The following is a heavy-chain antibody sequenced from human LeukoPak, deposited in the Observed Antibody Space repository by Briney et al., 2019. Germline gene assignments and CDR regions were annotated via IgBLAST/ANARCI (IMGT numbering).Heavy chain of an antibody. Sequence: GGSLRLSCAASGFTFSDYWMHWVRQAPGKGLVGVSRINSDGINTSYADSVKGRFTISRDSAKNTLNLQMNSLRAEDTAVYYCARDLGQYYDTSDNWFDPWGQGTLVTVSS. D-gene: IGHD3-22*01. V-gene: IGHV3-74*01. CDR2: INSDGINT. CDR1: GFTFSDYW. CDR3: ARDLGQYYDTSDNWFDP. J-gene: IGHJ5*02.